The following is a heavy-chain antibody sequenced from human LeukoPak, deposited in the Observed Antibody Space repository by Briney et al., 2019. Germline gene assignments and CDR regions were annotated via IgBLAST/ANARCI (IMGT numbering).Heavy chain of an antibody. J-gene: IGHJ4*02. D-gene: IGHD3-10*01. CDR3: ARDISPLLWFGEADPTLDY. CDR2: ISYDGSNK. Sequence: GGSLRLSCAASGFTFSSYAMHWVRQAPGKGLEWVAVISYDGSNKYYADSVKGRFTISRDNSKNTLYLQMNSLRAEDTAVYYCARDISPLLWFGEADPTLDYWGQGTLVTVSS. V-gene: IGHV3-30-3*01. CDR1: GFTFSSYA.